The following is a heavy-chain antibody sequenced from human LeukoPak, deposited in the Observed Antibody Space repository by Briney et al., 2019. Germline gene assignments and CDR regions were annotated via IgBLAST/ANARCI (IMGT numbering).Heavy chain of an antibody. CDR3: ASDYGDIDYYYYGMDV. CDR1: GFTFSSYG. D-gene: IGHD4-17*01. CDR2: ISYDGSNK. V-gene: IGHV3-30*03. Sequence: PGGSLRLSCAASGFTFSSYGMHWVRQAPGKGLEWVAGISYDGSNKYYADSVKGRFTISRDNSKNTLYLQMDSLRAEDTAVYYCASDYGDIDYYYYGMDVWGKGTTVTVSS. J-gene: IGHJ6*04.